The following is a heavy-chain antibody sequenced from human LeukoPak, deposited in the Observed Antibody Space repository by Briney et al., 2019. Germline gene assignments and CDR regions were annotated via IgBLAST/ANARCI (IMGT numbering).Heavy chain of an antibody. CDR2: IGVSGTST. J-gene: IGHJ3*02. V-gene: IGHV3-23*01. D-gene: IGHD1-1*01. Sequence: GGSLRLSCAASRFTFSSYAIGWVRQAPGKGLEWVSAIGVSGTSTYYADSVKGRFTISRDSSKNTLYLQMNSLRADDTAIYYCAKERPGAYDIWGQGTMVTVSS. CDR3: AKERPGAYDI. CDR1: RFTFSSYA.